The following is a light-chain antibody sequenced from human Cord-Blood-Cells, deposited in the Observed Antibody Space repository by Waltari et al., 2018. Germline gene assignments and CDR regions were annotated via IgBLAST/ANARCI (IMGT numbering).Light chain of an antibody. CDR1: SSNIGSNT. CDR3: AAWDDSRNGWV. Sequence: QSVLTQPPSASGTSGQRVTISCSGSSSNIGSNTVNWYEQLPGTAPKLLISSNNHRPSVVPDRLPGSKSGTYASLAISGLHAEDGPDDYCAAWDDSRNGWVFGGGTKLTVL. CDR2: SNN. J-gene: IGLJ2*01. V-gene: IGLV1-44*01.